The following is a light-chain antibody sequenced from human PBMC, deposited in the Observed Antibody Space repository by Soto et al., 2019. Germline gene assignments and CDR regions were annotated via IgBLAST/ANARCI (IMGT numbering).Light chain of an antibody. CDR3: CSYTSSTAYV. CDR2: DVN. CDR1: SGDIGLYNF. V-gene: IGLV2-14*03. Sequence: QSALTQPASVSGSPGQSITISCTGTSGDIGLYNFVSWYQQHPGRAPKLMIYDVNNRPSGVSDRFSGSKSGNTASLTISGLQAEDEADYYCCSYTSSTAYVFGPGTKVTVL. J-gene: IGLJ1*01.